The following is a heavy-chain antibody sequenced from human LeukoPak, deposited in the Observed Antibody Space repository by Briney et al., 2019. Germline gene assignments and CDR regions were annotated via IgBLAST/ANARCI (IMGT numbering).Heavy chain of an antibody. J-gene: IGHJ3*02. Sequence: GGPLRLSCAASGFTFSSYSMNWVRQAPGKGLEWVGFIRSKAYGGTTEYAASVKGRFTISRDDSKSIAYLQMNSLKTEDTAVYYCTREGDYYGSGSSDAFDIWGQGTMVTVSS. D-gene: IGHD3-10*01. CDR3: TREGDYYGSGSSDAFDI. CDR1: GFTFSSYS. V-gene: IGHV3-49*04. CDR2: IRSKAYGGTT.